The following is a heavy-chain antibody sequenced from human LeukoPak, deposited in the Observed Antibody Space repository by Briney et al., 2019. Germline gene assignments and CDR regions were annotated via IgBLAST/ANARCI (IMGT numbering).Heavy chain of an antibody. CDR3: ARLIDYDSSGYFDY. D-gene: IGHD3-22*01. CDR1: GGSFSGYY. J-gene: IGHJ4*02. V-gene: IGHV4-59*12. CDR2: IYYSGST. Sequence: KTSETLSLTCAVYGGSFSGYYWSWIRQPPGKGLEWIGYIYYSGSTYYNPSLKSRVTISVDTSKNQFSLKLSSVTAADTAVYYCARLIDYDSSGYFDYWGQGTLVTVSS.